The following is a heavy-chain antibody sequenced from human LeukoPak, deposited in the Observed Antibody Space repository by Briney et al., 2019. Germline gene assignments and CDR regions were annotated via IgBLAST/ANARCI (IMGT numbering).Heavy chain of an antibody. Sequence: SLRLSCAASGFTFDDYAMHWVRQAPGKGLEWVSGISWNSGSIGYADSVKGRFTISRDNAKNSLYLQMNSLRAEDTAVYYCARDRRADYYYYGMDVWGQGTTVTVSS. CDR3: ARDRRADYYYYGMDV. CDR1: GFTFDDYA. CDR2: ISWNSGSI. V-gene: IGHV3-9*01. J-gene: IGHJ6*02. D-gene: IGHD6-13*01.